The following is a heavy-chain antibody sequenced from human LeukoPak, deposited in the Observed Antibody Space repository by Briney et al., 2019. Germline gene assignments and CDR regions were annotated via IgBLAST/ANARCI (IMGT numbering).Heavy chain of an antibody. J-gene: IGHJ4*02. CDR1: GFTFSNYA. Sequence: HPGGSLRLSCAASGFTFSNYAMSWVRQAPGKGLGWVSTISGSGGSTYYADSVKGRFTISRDNSKNTLYLQMNSLRAEDTAAYYCAKGSRAQGYYFDFWGQGTLVTVSS. CDR2: ISGSGGST. D-gene: IGHD3-10*01. CDR3: AKGSRAQGYYFDF. V-gene: IGHV3-23*01.